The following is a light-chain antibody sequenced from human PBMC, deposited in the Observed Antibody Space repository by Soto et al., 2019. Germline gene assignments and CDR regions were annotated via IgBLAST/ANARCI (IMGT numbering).Light chain of an antibody. J-gene: IGKJ3*01. V-gene: IGKV1D-12*01. CDR1: RDISTW. CDR3: QHCDYLPI. Sequence: IQMTQSPSSVSASVGDRVTITCQASRDISTWVAWYQQKPGKAPKLLIYSASALKRGVPSRFSGSGSGTDFALTVSSLQPEDFATYYCQHCDYLPIFGPGTTVDFK. CDR2: SAS.